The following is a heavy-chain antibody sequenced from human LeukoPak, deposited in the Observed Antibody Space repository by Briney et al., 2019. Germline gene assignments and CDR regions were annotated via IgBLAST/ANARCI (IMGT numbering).Heavy chain of an antibody. V-gene: IGHV1-2*02. Sequence: ASVKVSCKASGYTFTGYYIHWVRQAPGQGLEWMGWISPNSGGTNYAQKFQGRVTMTRDTSITTAYMELSRLRSDDTAVYYCARGDLGFYDSSGYSDYWGQGTLVTVSS. D-gene: IGHD3-22*01. CDR2: ISPNSGGT. CDR1: GYTFTGYY. J-gene: IGHJ4*02. CDR3: ARGDLGFYDSSGYSDY.